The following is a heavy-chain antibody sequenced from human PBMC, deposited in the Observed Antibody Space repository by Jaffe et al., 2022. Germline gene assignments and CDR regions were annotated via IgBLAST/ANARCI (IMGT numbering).Heavy chain of an antibody. CDR1: GFTFSSYS. D-gene: IGHD6-19*01. CDR2: ISSSSSTI. J-gene: IGHJ4*02. V-gene: IGHV3-48*01. CDR3: ARAVSIAVAGDFDY. Sequence: EVQLVESGGGLVQPGGSLRLSCAASGFTFSSYSMNWVRQAPGKGLEWVSYISSSSSTIYYADSVKGRFTISRDNAKNSLYLQMNSLRAEDTAVYYCARAVSIAVAGDFDYWGQGTLVTVSS.